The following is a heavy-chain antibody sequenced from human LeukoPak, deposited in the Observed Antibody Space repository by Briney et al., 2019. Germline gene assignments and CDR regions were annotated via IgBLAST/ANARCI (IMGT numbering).Heavy chain of an antibody. CDR3: AASRDGYPRSLPGVGAFDI. CDR2: IYHSGST. J-gene: IGHJ3*02. D-gene: IGHD5-24*01. Sequence: SQTLSLTCAVSGGSISSGGYSWSWIRQPPGKGLEWIGYIYHSGSTYYNPSLKSRVTISVDRSKNQFSLKLSSVTAADTAVYYCAASRDGYPRSLPGVGAFDIWGQGTMVTVSS. CDR1: GGSISSGGYS. V-gene: IGHV4-30-2*01.